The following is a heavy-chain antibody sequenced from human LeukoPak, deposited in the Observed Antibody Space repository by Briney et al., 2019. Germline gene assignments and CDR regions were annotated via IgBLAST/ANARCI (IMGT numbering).Heavy chain of an antibody. V-gene: IGHV4-39*01. CDR2: SHYSGRT. CDR1: GGFISSSNYY. D-gene: IGHD3-16*02. J-gene: IGHJ4*02. Sequence: SETLSLTCTVSGGFISSSNYYWGWIRQPPGKGLEWIGNSHYSGRTHYNPSLKSRVIISVDTSKNQFSLKLTSVTAADTAVFYSARHHDPGLGYLSPYFDHWCQGTLVTVSS. CDR3: ARHHDPGLGYLSPYFDH.